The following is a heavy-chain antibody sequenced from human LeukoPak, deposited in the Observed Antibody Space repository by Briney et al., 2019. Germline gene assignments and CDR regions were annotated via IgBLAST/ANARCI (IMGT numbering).Heavy chain of an antibody. D-gene: IGHD3-10*01. CDR2: IYYSGST. CDR3: ARDRGRTDY. CDR1: GGSISSSSYY. V-gene: IGHV4-39*07. J-gene: IGHJ4*02. Sequence: SGTLSLTCTVSGGSISSSSYYWGWIHQPPGKGLEWIGSIYYSGSTYYNPSLKSRVTISVDTSKNQFSLKLSSVTAADTAVYYCARDRGRTDYWGQGTLVTVSS.